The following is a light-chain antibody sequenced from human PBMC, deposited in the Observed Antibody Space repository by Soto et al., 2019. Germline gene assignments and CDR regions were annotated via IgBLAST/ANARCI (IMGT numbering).Light chain of an antibody. CDR3: QTWGTGIHRV. V-gene: IGLV4-69*01. CDR1: SGHSSYA. CDR2: LNSDGSH. J-gene: IGLJ3*02. Sequence: QSVLTQSPSASASLGASVKLTCTLSSGHSSYAIAWHQQQPEKGPRYLMKLNSDGSHSKGDGFPDRFSGSSSGAERYLTISSLQSEDEADYYCQTWGTGIHRVFGGGTKVTVL.